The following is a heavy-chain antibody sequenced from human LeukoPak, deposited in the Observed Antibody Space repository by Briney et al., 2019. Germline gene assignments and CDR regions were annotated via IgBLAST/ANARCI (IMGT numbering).Heavy chain of an antibody. Sequence: GESLKISCKGSGYSFTSYWIGWVRQMPGKGLEWMGIIYPGDSDTRYSPSFQGQVTISADKSISTAYLQWSSLKASDTAMYYCARLEGGSGSYWINSPNYWGQGTLVTVSS. V-gene: IGHV5-51*01. D-gene: IGHD3-10*01. CDR2: IYPGDSDT. CDR3: ARLEGGSGSYWINSPNY. CDR1: GYSFTSYW. J-gene: IGHJ4*02.